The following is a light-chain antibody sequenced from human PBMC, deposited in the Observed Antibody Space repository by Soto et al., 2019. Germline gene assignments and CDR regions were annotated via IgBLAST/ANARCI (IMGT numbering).Light chain of an antibody. J-gene: IGKJ1*01. V-gene: IGKV1-39*01. CDR1: QSISSY. Sequence: DIQMTQSPSSLSASVGDRVTITCRASQSISSYLNWYQQKPGKAPKLLIYAASNLQSGVPSRFSGSGSGTDFTLTISSLQPEDFATYYCQQSYSTWTFGQGTKVDIK. CDR3: QQSYSTWT. CDR2: AAS.